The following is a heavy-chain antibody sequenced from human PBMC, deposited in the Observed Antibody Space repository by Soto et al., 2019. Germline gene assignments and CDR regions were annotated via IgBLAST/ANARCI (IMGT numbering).Heavy chain of an antibody. J-gene: IGHJ3*02. CDR3: ARASVLGYCSDGSCTDAFDI. D-gene: IGHD2-15*01. CDR2: VYYSGTT. CDR1: GGSISPFY. V-gene: IGHV4-59*01. Sequence: QVQLQESGPGLVKPSETLSLTCNVSGGSISPFYWNWIRQSPGKGLEWIGYVYYSGTTKCNPSLKSRVVMSVDTLKGQFSLRLSSVTAADTAVYYCARASVLGYCSDGSCTDAFDIWGQGTMVTVSS.